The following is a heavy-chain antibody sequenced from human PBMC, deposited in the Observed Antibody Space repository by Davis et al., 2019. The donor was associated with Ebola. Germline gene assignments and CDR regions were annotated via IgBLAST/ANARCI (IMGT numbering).Heavy chain of an antibody. V-gene: IGHV3-21*01. CDR3: ARGEGSDYFVVAGGGDDAFDI. CDR2: ISSSSSYI. CDR1: GFTFSSYS. Sequence: GESLKISCAASGFTFSSYSMNWVRQAPGKGLEWVSSISSSSSYIYYADSVKGRFTISRDNAKNSLYLQMNSLRAEDTAVYYWARGEGSDYFVVAGGGDDAFDIWGQGTMVTVSS. D-gene: IGHD2/OR15-2a*01. J-gene: IGHJ3*02.